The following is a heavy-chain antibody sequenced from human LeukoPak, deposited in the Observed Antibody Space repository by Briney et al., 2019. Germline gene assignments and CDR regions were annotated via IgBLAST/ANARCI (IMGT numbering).Heavy chain of an antibody. CDR1: GFTFGIYA. D-gene: IGHD3-10*02. Sequence: GGSLRLSCAASGFTFGIYAMNWVRQAPGKGLEWVSYIGPSGSNIYYADSVKGRFTISRDNAKDSLYLQMNSLRAEDTAVYYCAELGITMIGGVWGKGTTVTVSS. V-gene: IGHV3-48*01. CDR3: AELGITMIGGV. J-gene: IGHJ6*04. CDR2: IGPSGSNI.